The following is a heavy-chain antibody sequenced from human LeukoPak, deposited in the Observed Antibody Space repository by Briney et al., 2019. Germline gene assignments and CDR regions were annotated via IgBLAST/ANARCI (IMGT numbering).Heavy chain of an antibody. CDR1: GFTVSSYA. CDR2: ISGSGGST. D-gene: IGHD3-9*01. V-gene: IGHV3-23*01. Sequence: PGGSLRLSCAASGFTVSSYAMSWVRHPPGRGLEWGSAISGSGGSTSYADSVKGRFTISRDNSKNTLYLQMNSLRAEDTAVYYCAKLTYYDSLTGYYRFVYWGQGTLVTVSS. CDR3: AKLTYYDSLTGYYRFVY. J-gene: IGHJ4*02.